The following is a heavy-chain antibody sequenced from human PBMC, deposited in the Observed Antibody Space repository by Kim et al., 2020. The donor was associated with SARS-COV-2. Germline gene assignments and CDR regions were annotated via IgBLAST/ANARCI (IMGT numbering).Heavy chain of an antibody. Sequence: LKSRVTISVDTSKNQFSLKLSSVTAADTAVDYCARGRRYYDSSGYYFDYWGQGTLVTVSS. D-gene: IGHD3-22*01. V-gene: IGHV4-59*09. J-gene: IGHJ4*02. CDR3: ARGRRYYDSSGYYFDY.